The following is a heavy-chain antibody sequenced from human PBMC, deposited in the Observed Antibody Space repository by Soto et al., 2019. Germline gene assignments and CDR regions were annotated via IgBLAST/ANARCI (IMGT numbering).Heavy chain of an antibody. D-gene: IGHD3-3*01. Sequence: LRLSCVGTGLNFDDFAMHWVRQAPGKGLEWVSGITWNSRVLAYADSVKGRFTISRDNARNSLYLQVDSLRDEDTALYYCAKGRYDFWSPYYFDSWGQGTLVTVSS. V-gene: IGHV3-9*01. J-gene: IGHJ4*02. CDR2: ITWNSRVL. CDR3: AKGRYDFWSPYYFDS. CDR1: GLNFDDFA.